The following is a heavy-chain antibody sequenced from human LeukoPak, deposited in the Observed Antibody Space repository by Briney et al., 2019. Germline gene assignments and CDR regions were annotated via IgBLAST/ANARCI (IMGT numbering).Heavy chain of an antibody. D-gene: IGHD5-24*01. CDR2: IGTDGDT. J-gene: IGHJ4*02. CDR3: AKVRDGYNSYYFDY. V-gene: IGHV3-13*01. CDR1: GFTYSSYD. Sequence: GGSLRLSCAVSGFTYSSYDMHWVRQATGRGLEWVSGIGTDGDTYYADSVKGRFTISRDNSKNTLYLQMNSLRAEDTAVYYCAKVRDGYNSYYFDYWGQGTLVTVSS.